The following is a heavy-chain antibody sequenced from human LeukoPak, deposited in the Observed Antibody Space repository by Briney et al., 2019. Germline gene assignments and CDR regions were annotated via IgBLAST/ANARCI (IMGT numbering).Heavy chain of an antibody. D-gene: IGHD2-2*01. CDR3: ARDLDCSSTSCSDY. V-gene: IGHV1-18*01. CDR1: GYTFTSYG. CDR2: ISAYNGNT. Sequence: ASVKVSCKASGYTFTSYGIAWVRQAPGQGLEWMGWISAYNGNTKYAQKFQGRVTMTTDTSTSTAYMELRSLRSDDTAVYYCARDLDCSSTSCSDYWGQGTLVTVSS. J-gene: IGHJ4*02.